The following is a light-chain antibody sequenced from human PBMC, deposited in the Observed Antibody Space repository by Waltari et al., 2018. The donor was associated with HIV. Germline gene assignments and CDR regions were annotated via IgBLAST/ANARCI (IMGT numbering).Light chain of an antibody. CDR1: SPNIGGNY. CDR2: RNN. V-gene: IGLV1-47*01. J-gene: IGLJ2*01. CDR3: ASWDDSLSGYVV. Sequence: QSVLTQPPSASGTPGQRVTLSCSGSSPNIGGNYVTLYQQPPGTAPQLLIYRNNQRPSGVPERFSGSKSGTSASMAISGLRSEDEADYYCASWDDSLSGYVVFGGGTKLTVL.